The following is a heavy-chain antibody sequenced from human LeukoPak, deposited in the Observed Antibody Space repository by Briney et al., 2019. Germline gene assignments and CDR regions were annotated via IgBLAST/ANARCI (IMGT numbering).Heavy chain of an antibody. CDR2: ISGSGGST. D-gene: IGHD3-3*01. Sequence: GGSLRLSCAASGFTFSSYAMSWVRQAPGKGLEWVSAISGSGGSTYYADSVKGRFTISRDNSKNTLYLQMNSLRAEDTAVYYCAKVKGDTIFGAVITPMDVWGEGTTVTVSS. CDR1: GFTFSSYA. J-gene: IGHJ6*04. V-gene: IGHV3-23*01. CDR3: AKVKGDTIFGAVITPMDV.